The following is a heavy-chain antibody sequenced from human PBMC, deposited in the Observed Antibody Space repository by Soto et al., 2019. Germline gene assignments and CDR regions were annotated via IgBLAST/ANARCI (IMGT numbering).Heavy chain of an antibody. J-gene: IGHJ4*02. CDR1: GYTFTDFY. CDR3: TFQRRGVLY. Sequence: QVQLVQSGAEVRTPGASVKVSCKASGYTFTDFYMHWVRQAPGQGLEWMGWINPNRGGTNYAQKFQGRVTMTRDTSISTAYMELNRLRSDDTAMYYCTFQRRGVLYWCQGTLVTVSS. D-gene: IGHD2-2*01. CDR2: INPNRGGT. V-gene: IGHV1-2*02.